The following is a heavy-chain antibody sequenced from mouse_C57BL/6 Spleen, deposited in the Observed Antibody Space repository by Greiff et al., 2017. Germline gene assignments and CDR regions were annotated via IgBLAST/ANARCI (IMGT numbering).Heavy chain of an antibody. D-gene: IGHD1-1*01. CDR3: ARGGVVADY. Sequence: EVKLMESGGGLVKPGGSLKLSCAASGFTFSDSGMHWVRQAQEKGLEWVAYISSGSSTIYYADTVKGRFPISRYNAKNTRFLQMTSLRSEDTAMYYCARGGVVADYWGQGTTLTVSS. J-gene: IGHJ2*01. CDR2: ISSGSSTI. CDR1: GFTFSDSG. V-gene: IGHV5-17*01.